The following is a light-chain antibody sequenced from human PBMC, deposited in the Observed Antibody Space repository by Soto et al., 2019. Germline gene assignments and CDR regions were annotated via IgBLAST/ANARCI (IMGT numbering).Light chain of an antibody. J-gene: IGKJ1*01. V-gene: IGKV3-20*01. Sequence: ERVMTQSPATLAVSPGERATLSRRASQSVNSNYLAWYQQKPGQAHRLIIYGAYSRATGIPDRFSGSGSGTDFTLTIRRMEPEDFAVYYCQQSGSSPWPFGQGNKVDIK. CDR3: QQSGSSPWP. CDR1: QSVNSNY. CDR2: GAY.